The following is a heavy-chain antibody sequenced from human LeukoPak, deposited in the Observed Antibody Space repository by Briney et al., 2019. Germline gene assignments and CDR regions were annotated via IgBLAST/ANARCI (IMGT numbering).Heavy chain of an antibody. J-gene: IGHJ3*02. CDR2: ISYDGSNK. CDR1: GFTFSSYA. D-gene: IGHD6-13*01. Sequence: HPGGSLRLSCAASGFTFSSYAMHWVRQAPGKGLEWVAVISYDGSNKYYADSVKGRFTISRDNSKNTLYLQMNSLRAEDTAVYYCARESSSWDHDAFDIWGQGTMVTVSS. V-gene: IGHV3-30-3*01. CDR3: ARESSSWDHDAFDI.